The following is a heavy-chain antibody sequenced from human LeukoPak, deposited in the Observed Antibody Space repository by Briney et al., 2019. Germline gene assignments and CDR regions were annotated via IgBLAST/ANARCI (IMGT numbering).Heavy chain of an antibody. CDR1: GYTFTGYY. CDR3: ARVYSGSSGWYVLGY. CDR2: INPNSGGT. V-gene: IGHV1-2*02. D-gene: IGHD6-19*01. Sequence: GASVKVSCKASGYTFTGYYMHWVRQAPGQGLEWMGWINPNSGGTNYAQKFQGRVTMTRDTSISTAYMELSRLRSDDTAVYYCARVYSGSSGWYVLGYWGQGTLVTVSS. J-gene: IGHJ4*02.